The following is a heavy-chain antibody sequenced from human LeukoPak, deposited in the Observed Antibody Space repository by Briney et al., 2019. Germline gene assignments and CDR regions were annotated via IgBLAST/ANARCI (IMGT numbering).Heavy chain of an antibody. V-gene: IGHV4-34*01. CDR1: GGSFSGYY. CDR3: ARLGYCSSTSCNDWYFDL. Sequence: PSETLSLTCAVYGGSFSGYYWSWIRQPPGKGLEWIGYIYHSGSTYYNPSLKSRVTISVDRSKNQFSLKLSSVTAADTAVYYCARLGYCSSTSCNDWYFDLWGRGTLVTVSS. J-gene: IGHJ2*01. D-gene: IGHD2-2*01. CDR2: IYHSGST.